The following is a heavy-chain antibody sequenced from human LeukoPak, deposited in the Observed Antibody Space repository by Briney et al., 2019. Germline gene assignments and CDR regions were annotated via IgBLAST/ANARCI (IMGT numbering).Heavy chain of an antibody. J-gene: IGHJ4*02. D-gene: IGHD3-9*01. CDR2: ISSSGSTI. CDR3: AREQYYDILTGSYPGLDY. Sequence: GGSLRLSCAASGLTFSDYYMSWIRQAPGKGLEGVSYISSSGSTIYYADSVKGRFTISRDNAKNSLYLQMNSLRAEDTAVYYCAREQYYDILTGSYPGLDYWGQGTLVTVSS. V-gene: IGHV3-11*01. CDR1: GLTFSDYY.